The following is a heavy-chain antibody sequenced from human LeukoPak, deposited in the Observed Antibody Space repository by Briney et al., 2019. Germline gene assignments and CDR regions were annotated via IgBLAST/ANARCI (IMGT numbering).Heavy chain of an antibody. CDR2: IGGSGGST. J-gene: IGHJ4*02. CDR3: AKDWGYYYGSGMRGFFDY. CDR1: GFTFSSYA. D-gene: IGHD3-10*01. V-gene: IGHV3-23*01. Sequence: GGSLRLSCAASGFTFSSYAMSRVCQAPGKGLEWVSAIGGSGGSTYYADSVKGRFTISRDNSKNTLYLQMNSLRAEDTAVYYCAKDWGYYYGSGMRGFFDYWGQGTLVTVSS.